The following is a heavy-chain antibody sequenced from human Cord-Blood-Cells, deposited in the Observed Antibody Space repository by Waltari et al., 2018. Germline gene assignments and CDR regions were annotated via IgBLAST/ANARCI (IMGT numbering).Heavy chain of an antibody. CDR3: ARDGYDF. Sequence: QVQLQESGPGLVKPSETLSLTCTVSGYSISSGYYWGWIRQPPGKGLEWIGSIYHSGSTYDNPSLKSRVTRSVDTSKNQFSLKLSSVTAADTAVYYCARDGYDFWSQGTLVTVSS. J-gene: IGHJ4*02. CDR2: IYHSGST. CDR1: GYSISSGYY. V-gene: IGHV4-38-2*02. D-gene: IGHD3-3*01.